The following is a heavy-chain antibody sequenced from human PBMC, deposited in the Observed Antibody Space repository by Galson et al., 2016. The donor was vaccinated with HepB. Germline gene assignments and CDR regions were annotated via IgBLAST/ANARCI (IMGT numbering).Heavy chain of an antibody. CDR3: ARDPVFGD. V-gene: IGHV4-4*02. CDR1: GGSISNSNW. CDR2: IYHSGST. Sequence: SETLSLTCAVSGGSISNSNWWSWVRQPPGKGLEWIGDIYHSGSTSYNPSLTSRVTISVDQSKNQFSLNLISVTAADTAVYYCARDPVFGDWGQGTLVTVSS. J-gene: IGHJ4*02.